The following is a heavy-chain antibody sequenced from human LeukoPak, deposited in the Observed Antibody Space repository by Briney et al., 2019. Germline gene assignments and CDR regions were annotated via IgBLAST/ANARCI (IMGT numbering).Heavy chain of an antibody. CDR1: GYTFTDYY. D-gene: IGHD3-22*01. J-gene: IGHJ4*02. CDR2: INPNSGDT. CDR3: ARLPYYDSSGYYYFDY. V-gene: IGHV1-2*06. Sequence: ASVKVSSRASGYTFTDYYIHWVRQAPGQGLEWMGRINPNSGDTNYPQKFQGRVTMTRDTSISAAYMELSRLRSDDTAVYYCARLPYYDSSGYYYFDYWGQGTLVTVSS.